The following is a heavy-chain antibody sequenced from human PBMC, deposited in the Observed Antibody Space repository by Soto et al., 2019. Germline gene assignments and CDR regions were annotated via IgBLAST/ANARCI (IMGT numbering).Heavy chain of an antibody. V-gene: IGHV4-4*07. CDR2: IYTSGST. J-gene: IGHJ5*02. CDR3: ARDPQYKVGATNWFDP. CDR1: GGSISSYY. D-gene: IGHD1-26*01. Sequence: SETLSLTCTVSGGSISSYYWSWIRQPAGKGLEWIGRIYTSGSTNYNPSLKSRVTKSVDTSKNQFSLKLSSVTAADTAVYYCARDPQYKVGATNWFDPWGQGTLVTVSS.